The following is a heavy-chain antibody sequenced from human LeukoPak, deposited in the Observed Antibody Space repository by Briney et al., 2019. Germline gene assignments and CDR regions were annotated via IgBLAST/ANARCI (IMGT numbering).Heavy chain of an antibody. CDR2: ISAYNGNT. J-gene: IGHJ4*02. D-gene: IGHD5-12*01. CDR1: GYTFTSYG. V-gene: IGHV1-18*01. CDR3: ARGGRIVATILYYFDY. Sequence: ASVKVSCKASGYTFTSYGISWVRQAPGQGLEWMGWISAYNGNTNYAQKLQGRVTMTTDTSASTAYMELSSLRSEDTAVYYCARGGRIVATILYYFDYWGQGTLVTVSS.